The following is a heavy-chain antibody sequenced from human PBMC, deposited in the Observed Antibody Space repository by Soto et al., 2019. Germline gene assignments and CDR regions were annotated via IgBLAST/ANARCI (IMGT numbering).Heavy chain of an antibody. CDR2: ISGSGGST. Sequence: PGGSLRLSCAASGFTFSSYAMSWVRQAPGKGLEWVSAISGSGGSTYYADSVKGRFTISRDNSKNTLYLQMNSLRAEDTAVYYCAKDRHYDSSGYSGPAFDIWGQGTMVTVSS. CDR1: GFTFSSYA. CDR3: AKDRHYDSSGYSGPAFDI. D-gene: IGHD3-22*01. V-gene: IGHV3-23*01. J-gene: IGHJ3*02.